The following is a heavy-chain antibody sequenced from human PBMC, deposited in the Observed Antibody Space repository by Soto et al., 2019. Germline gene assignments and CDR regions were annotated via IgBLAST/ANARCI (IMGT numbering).Heavy chain of an antibody. J-gene: IGHJ4*02. V-gene: IGHV4-31*01. CDR1: GGSISSGGYY. CDR3: ARVYCSGGSCYEFDY. D-gene: IGHD2-15*01. Sequence: QVQLQESGPGLVKPSQTLSLTCTVSGGSISSGGYYWSWIRQHPGQGLEWIGYIYYSGSTYYNPSLKSPVTISVDTSKTQFSLKLSSLTAADTAVYYCARVYCSGGSCYEFDYWGQGTLVTVSS. CDR2: IYYSGST.